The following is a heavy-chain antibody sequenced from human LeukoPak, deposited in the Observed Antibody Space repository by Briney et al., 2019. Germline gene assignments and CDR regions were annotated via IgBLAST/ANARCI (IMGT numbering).Heavy chain of an antibody. Sequence: SETLSLTCTVSGGSISSYYWGWIRQPPGKGLEWIGSIYYSGSTYYNPSLKSRVTISVDTSKNQFSLKLSSVTAADTAVYYCARRKVRGVIIPFDAFDIWGQGTMVTVSS. CDR3: ARRKVRGVIIPFDAFDI. D-gene: IGHD3-10*01. J-gene: IGHJ3*02. CDR2: IYYSGST. CDR1: GGSISSYY. V-gene: IGHV4-39*01.